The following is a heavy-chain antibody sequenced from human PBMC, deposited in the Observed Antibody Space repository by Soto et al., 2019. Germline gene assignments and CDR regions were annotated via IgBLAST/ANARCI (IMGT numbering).Heavy chain of an antibody. V-gene: IGHV1-69*06. CDR1: GRIFSSFP. CDR2: VISASGSV. CDR3: ARVGSREAYNYVLEQ. J-gene: IGHJ1*01. Sequence: QVQVVQSGAEVKKPGSSVKISCKASGRIFSSFPTSWVRQVPGQGLEWMGGVISASGSVTYAPKFQGRVTMTAVNSAGIGYMELTSLTSEDTAIYYCARVGSREAYNYVLEQWGPGTMGTVSS. D-gene: IGHD5-18*01.